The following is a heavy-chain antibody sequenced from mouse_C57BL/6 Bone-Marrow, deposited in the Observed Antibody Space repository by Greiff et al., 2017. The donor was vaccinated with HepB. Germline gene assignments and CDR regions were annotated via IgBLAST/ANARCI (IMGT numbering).Heavy chain of an antibody. J-gene: IGHJ1*03. V-gene: IGHV1-50*01. CDR1: GYTFTSYW. D-gene: IGHD1-1*01. CDR3: AREGLLRWYFDV. Sequence: VQLQQPGAELVKPGASVKLSCKASGYTFTSYWMQWVKQMPGQGLEWIGEIDPSDRYTNYNQKFKGKATLTVDTSSSTAYMQLSSLTSEDSAVYYCAREGLLRWYFDVWGTGTTVTVSS. CDR2: IDPSDRYT.